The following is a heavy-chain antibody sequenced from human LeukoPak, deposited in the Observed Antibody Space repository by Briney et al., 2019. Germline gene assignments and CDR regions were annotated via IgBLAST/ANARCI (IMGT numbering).Heavy chain of an antibody. Sequence: GGSLRLSCAASGFMFPNHWMTWVRQAPGKGLEWVANINERGSETYYADYVKGRFTISRDNTKKSLFLQLNSLSVENTAMYYCAKDYSFSNFNWGQGTLVTVSS. CDR3: AKDYSFSNFN. V-gene: IGHV3-7*01. CDR2: INERGSET. J-gene: IGHJ4*02. D-gene: IGHD2-15*01. CDR1: GFMFPNHW.